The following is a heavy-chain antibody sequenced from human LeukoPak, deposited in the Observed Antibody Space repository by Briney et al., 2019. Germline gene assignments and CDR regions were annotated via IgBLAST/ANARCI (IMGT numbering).Heavy chain of an antibody. CDR1: GDXVSSNSAA. Sequence: SQTLSLTCAISGDXVSSNSAAWNWIRQSPSRGLQWLGRTYYRSKWYYDYAVSVKSRITINPDTSKNQFSLQLNSVTPEDTAVYYCARVNPLSVDSFDYWGQGTLVTVSS. CDR2: TYYRSKWYY. V-gene: IGHV6-1*01. CDR3: ARVNPLSVDSFDY. D-gene: IGHD2-2*01. J-gene: IGHJ4*02.